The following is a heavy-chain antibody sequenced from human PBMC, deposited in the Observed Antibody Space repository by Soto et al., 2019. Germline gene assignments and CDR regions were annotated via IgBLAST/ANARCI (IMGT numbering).Heavy chain of an antibody. CDR3: ARYQPLYGRHV. CDR1: GGSISSGDYY. Sequence: SETLSLTGPVSGGSISSGDYYWSWIRHPPGKGXXXXXXXXXXXXXYYNLALKSRVSISVDAAKNQFSLKLSSVTAADTAVYYCARYQPLYGRHVRGRWSTVADSS. D-gene: IGHD2-2*01. J-gene: IGHJ6*02. CDR2: XXXXXXX. V-gene: IGHV4-30-4*01.